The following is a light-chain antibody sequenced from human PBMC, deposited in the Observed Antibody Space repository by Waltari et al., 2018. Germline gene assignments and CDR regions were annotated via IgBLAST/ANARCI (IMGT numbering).Light chain of an antibody. CDR2: DAS. J-gene: IGKJ3*01. V-gene: IGKV1-33*01. CDR1: QPITNY. Sequence: DIQLTQSPSSLSASVADRVTITCQASQPITNYLNWYQQKPGKAPELLIYDASKLQTGVPSRFSGSQSGTEFSFTIGILQPEDVATYYCQRYDNLPVFAFGPGTKVNVK. CDR3: QRYDNLPVFA.